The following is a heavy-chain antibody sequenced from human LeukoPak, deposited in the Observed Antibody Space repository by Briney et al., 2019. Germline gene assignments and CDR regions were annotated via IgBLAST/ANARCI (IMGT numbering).Heavy chain of an antibody. Sequence: ASVTVSCMASGYTLTSQGISWVRQAPGQGLEWMGWISAYNGNTNYAQKLQGRVTMTTDTSTSTAYMELRSLRSDDPGVYYCVRDVTSRTCSWGQGTLVTVSS. J-gene: IGHJ4*02. CDR3: VRDVTSRTCS. V-gene: IGHV1-18*01. CDR1: GYTLTSQG. D-gene: IGHD2-21*01. CDR2: ISAYNGNT.